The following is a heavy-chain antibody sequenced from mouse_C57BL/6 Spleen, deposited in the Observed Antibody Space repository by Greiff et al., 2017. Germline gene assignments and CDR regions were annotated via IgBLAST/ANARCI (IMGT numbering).Heavy chain of an antibody. Sequence: VQLQESGAELVKPGASVKISCKASGYAFSSYWMNWVKQRPGKGLEWIGQIYPGDGDTNYNGKFKGKATLTADKSSSTAYMQLSSLTSEDSAVYFCARRTGTSAMDYWGQGTSVTVSS. CDR1: GYAFSSYW. V-gene: IGHV1-80*01. CDR2: IYPGDGDT. D-gene: IGHD4-1*01. CDR3: ARRTGTSAMDY. J-gene: IGHJ4*01.